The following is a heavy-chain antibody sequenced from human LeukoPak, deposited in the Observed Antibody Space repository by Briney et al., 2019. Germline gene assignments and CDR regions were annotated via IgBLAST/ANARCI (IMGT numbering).Heavy chain of an antibody. Sequence: SETLSLTCTVSGGSISSYYWSWIRQPAGKGLEWIGRIYTSGSTNYNPSLKSRVTMSVDTSKNQFSLKLSSVTAADTAVYYCAKGSGVLPPTTYLVHWGQGTLDTVSS. CDR2: IYTSGST. J-gene: IGHJ4*02. D-gene: IGHD1-14*01. V-gene: IGHV4-4*07. CDR3: AKGSGVLPPTTYLVH. CDR1: GGSISSYY.